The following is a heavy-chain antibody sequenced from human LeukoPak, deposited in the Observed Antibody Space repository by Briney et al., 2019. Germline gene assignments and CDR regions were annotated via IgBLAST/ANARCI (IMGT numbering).Heavy chain of an antibody. D-gene: IGHD3-10*02. CDR2: IYYSGST. Sequence: SETLSLTCAVSGGSIGSYYWNWIRQPPGKGLEWIGYIYYSGSTNYNPSLKSRVTISGDTSKNQLSLKLRSVTAADTAVYYFAGDQGAHCSGSYYSGGFDYWGQGTLVTVSS. CDR3: AGDQGAHCSGSYYSGGFDY. J-gene: IGHJ4*02. CDR1: GGSIGSYY. V-gene: IGHV4-59*12.